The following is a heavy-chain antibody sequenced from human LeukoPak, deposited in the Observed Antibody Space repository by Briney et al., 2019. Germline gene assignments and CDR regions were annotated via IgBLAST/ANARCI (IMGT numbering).Heavy chain of an antibody. CDR3: ARQGGQLFYYGDTVFPH. CDR1: GYTFTGYY. CDR2: INPNSGGT. J-gene: IGHJ4*02. V-gene: IGHV1-2*02. Sequence: GASVKVSCKASGYTFTGYYMHWVRQAPGQGLEWMGWINPNSGGTNYAQNFQGRVTMTRDTPISTAYMELKSLRSDDTAVYYCARQGGQLFYYGDTVFPHWGQGTLVTVSS. D-gene: IGHD4-17*01.